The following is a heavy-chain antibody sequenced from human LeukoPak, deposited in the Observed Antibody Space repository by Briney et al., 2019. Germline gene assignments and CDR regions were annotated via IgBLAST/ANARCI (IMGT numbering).Heavy chain of an antibody. J-gene: IGHJ5*02. Sequence: GSSVRVSCTASVGTFTSYAVSWVREAPGQGREGMGRIIPILGIANYAQKFQGRVTITADKSTSTAYMELSSLRSEDTAVYYCASCSSTSSNWFDTWGQGTLVTVS. V-gene: IGHV1-69*04. CDR1: VGTFTSYA. CDR3: ASCSSTSSNWFDT. D-gene: IGHD2-2*01. CDR2: IIPILGIA.